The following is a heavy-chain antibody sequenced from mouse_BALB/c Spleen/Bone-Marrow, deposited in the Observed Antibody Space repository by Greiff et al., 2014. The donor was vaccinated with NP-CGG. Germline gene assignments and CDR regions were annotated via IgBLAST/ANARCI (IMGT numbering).Heavy chain of an antibody. J-gene: IGHJ3*01. CDR2: IDTSYTYT. CDR3: ANIYYGDYGWFSY. CDR1: GYTFTDYW. V-gene: IGHV1-69*01. Sequence: QVQLKESGAELVMPGASVKMSCKASGYTFTDYWIHWAKQRPGQGLEWIGAIDTSYTYTTYNQKFKGKATLTVDASSSTAYIQLSSLTSEDSAVYYCANIYYGDYGWFSYWGQGTLVPVSA. D-gene: IGHD2-13*01.